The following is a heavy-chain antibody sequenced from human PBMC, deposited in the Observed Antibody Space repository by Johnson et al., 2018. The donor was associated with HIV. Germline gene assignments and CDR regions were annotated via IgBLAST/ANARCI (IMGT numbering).Heavy chain of an antibody. CDR2: VHWNGGST. CDR1: GFTFDDYG. J-gene: IGHJ3*02. V-gene: IGHV3-20*04. D-gene: IGHD2-15*01. Sequence: EVQLVESGGSVVRPGGSLRLSCAASGFTFDDYGMSWVRQAPGKGLEWVSGVHWNGGSTGYAGSVKGRFTISRDNAKNSLYLQMRSLRAEDTALYYCARDPPPYCSGGSCYSGHAFDIWGQGTMVTVSS. CDR3: ARDPPPYCSGGSCYSGHAFDI.